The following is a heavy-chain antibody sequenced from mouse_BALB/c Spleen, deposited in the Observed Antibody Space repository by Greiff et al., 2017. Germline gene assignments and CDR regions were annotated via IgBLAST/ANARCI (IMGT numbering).Heavy chain of an antibody. V-gene: IGHV1S40*01. CDR1: GYIFITYW. J-gene: IGHJ3*01. CDR3: ARGGNYLLAY. CDR2: IFPASGST. D-gene: IGHD2-1*01. Sequence: QVQLQQSGPELVRPGASVKLSCTASGYIFITYWMNWVKQRPGQGLEWIGQIFPASGSTNYNEMFEGKATLTVDTSSSTAYMQLSSLTSEDSAVYYCARGGNYLLAYWGQGTLVTVSA.